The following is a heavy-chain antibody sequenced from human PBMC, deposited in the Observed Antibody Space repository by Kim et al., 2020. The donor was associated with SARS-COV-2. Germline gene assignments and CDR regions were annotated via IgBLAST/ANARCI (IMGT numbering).Heavy chain of an antibody. Sequence: SVKVSCKASGGTFSSYAISWVRQAPGQGLEWMGGIIPIFGTANYAQKFQGRVTITADESTSTAYMELSSLRSEDTAVYYCARWGYYDSSGYLVKNPALGVWGQGTLVTVSS. J-gene: IGHJ4*02. D-gene: IGHD3-22*01. CDR3: ARWGYYDSSGYLVKNPALGV. CDR1: GGTFSSYA. V-gene: IGHV1-69*13. CDR2: IIPIFGTA.